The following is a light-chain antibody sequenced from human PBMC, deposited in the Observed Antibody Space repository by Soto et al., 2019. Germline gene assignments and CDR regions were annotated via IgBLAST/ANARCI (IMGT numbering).Light chain of an antibody. CDR3: QQYGSSPLYT. V-gene: IGKV3-20*01. J-gene: IGKJ2*01. CDR1: QSVSSSY. CDR2: GAS. Sequence: EIVLTQCPGTVSLSPGERATLSCRASQSVSSSYLAWYQQKPGRAPRLLIYGASSRATGIPDRFSGSGSGTDFTLTISRLEPEDFAVYYCQQYGSSPLYTFGQGTKLEIK.